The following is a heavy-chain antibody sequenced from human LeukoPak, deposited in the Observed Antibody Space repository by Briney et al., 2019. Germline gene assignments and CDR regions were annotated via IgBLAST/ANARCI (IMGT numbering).Heavy chain of an antibody. CDR3: TTVTLRPVGL. J-gene: IGHJ4*02. CDR2: IKSKTDGGTT. Sequence: GGSLRLSCAASGFSFSRAWMSWVRQAPGKGLEWVGRIKSKTDGGTTDYAAPVKGRFTISRDDSKNTLFLQVNSLKIEDTAVYYCTTVTLRPVGLWGQGTLVTVSS. V-gene: IGHV3-15*05. CDR1: GFSFSRAW. D-gene: IGHD3-10*01.